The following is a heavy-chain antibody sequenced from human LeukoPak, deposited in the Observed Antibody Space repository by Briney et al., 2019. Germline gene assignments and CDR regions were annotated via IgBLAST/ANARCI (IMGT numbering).Heavy chain of an antibody. Sequence: SETLSLTCTVSCGSSSSHYWSWIRQPPGKGLEWIGYTNFRGSTNYNPSLKCQVTVSVDTSRNQFSLKLRSVTAADTAVYYCARAADCGYTSCYMGIDYWGQGTLVTVSS. D-gene: IGHD2-2*02. J-gene: IGHJ4*02. CDR1: CGSSSSHY. CDR2: TNFRGST. V-gene: IGHV4-59*11. CDR3: ARAADCGYTSCYMGIDY.